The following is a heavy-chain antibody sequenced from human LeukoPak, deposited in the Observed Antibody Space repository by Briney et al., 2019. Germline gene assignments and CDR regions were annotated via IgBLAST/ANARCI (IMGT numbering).Heavy chain of an antibody. V-gene: IGHV4-39*01. J-gene: IGHJ4*02. D-gene: IGHD3-22*01. CDR3: ASYDSSGYVFDY. CDR1: GGSISSSSYY. Sequence: PSETLSLTCTVSGGSISSSSYYWGWLRQPPGKGLEWIGSIYYSGSTYYNPSLKSRVTISVDTSKNQFSLKLSSVTAADTAVYYCASYDSSGYVFDYWGQGTLVTVSS. CDR2: IYYSGST.